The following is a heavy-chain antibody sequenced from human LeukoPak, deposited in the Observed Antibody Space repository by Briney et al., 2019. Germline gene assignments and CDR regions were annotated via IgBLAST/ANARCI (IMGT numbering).Heavy chain of an antibody. J-gene: IGHJ4*02. CDR1: GFTVSSNY. D-gene: IGHD6-25*01. Sequence: AGGSLRLSCAASGFTVSSNYMSWVRQAPGKGLEWVSVIYSGGGTYYADSVKGRFTISRDNSKNTLYLQMNSLRAEDTAVYYCALSAPDYYFDYWGQGTLVTVSS. CDR2: IYSGGGT. CDR3: ALSAPDYYFDY. V-gene: IGHV3-66*02.